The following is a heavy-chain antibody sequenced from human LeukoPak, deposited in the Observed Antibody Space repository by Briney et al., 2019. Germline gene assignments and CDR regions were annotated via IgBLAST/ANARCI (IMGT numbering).Heavy chain of an antibody. V-gene: IGHV3-23*01. CDR2: ISGSGGST. CDR1: GFTFSSYA. D-gene: IGHD2-15*01. Sequence: PGGSLRLSCAASGFTFSSYAMSWVRQAPGKGLEWVSAISGSGGSTYYADSVKGRFTISRDNSKNTLYLQMNSLRAEDTAVYYCAKAYIVVVVAATIDYWGQGTLVTVSS. CDR3: AKAYIVVVVAATIDY. J-gene: IGHJ4*02.